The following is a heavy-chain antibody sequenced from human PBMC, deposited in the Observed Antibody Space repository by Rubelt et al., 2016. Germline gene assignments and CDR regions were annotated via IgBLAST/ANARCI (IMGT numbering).Heavy chain of an antibody. D-gene: IGHD4-17*01. CDR3: ARVTTVTNDNWFDP. Sequence: EVQLVQSGAEVKKPGESLKISCKGSGYSFTSYWIGWVRQMPGKGLEWLGIIYPGDSDTRYSPSCQGQVPTPADKSIGTAYLQWSSLKASDTAMYYCARVTTVTNDNWFDPWGQGTLVTVSS. CDR2: IYPGDSDT. CDR1: GYSFTSYW. J-gene: IGHJ5*02. V-gene: IGHV5-51*01.